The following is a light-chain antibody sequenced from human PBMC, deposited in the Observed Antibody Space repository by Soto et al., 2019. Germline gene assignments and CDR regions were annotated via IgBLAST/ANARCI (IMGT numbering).Light chain of an antibody. CDR2: ECT. CDR1: SSNVGSYNL. Sequence: QSVLTQPSSVTGSPGQSITISCTGASSNVGSYNLVYWYRQHPGEAPKRMLYECTRRPSGVSSRFSGSMSGNAASLKICGLQAGDEADYYCCSYAGDDTMIFGGGTKVNVL. J-gene: IGLJ2*01. V-gene: IGLV2-23*01. CDR3: CSYAGDDTMI.